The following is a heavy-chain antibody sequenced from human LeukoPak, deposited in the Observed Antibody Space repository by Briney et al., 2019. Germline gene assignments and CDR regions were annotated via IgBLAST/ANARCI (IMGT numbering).Heavy chain of an antibody. J-gene: IGHJ4*02. D-gene: IGHD6-19*01. CDR3: TRGSSGRRDN. Sequence: ASVKVSCKASGYTLTSCDINWVRQATGQGPEWMGWMNPNSGNTGCGQSFQGRITMTRDISIGTAYMELSNLTSEDTAIYYCTRGSSGRRDNWGQGTLVTVSA. CDR1: GYTLTSCD. V-gene: IGHV1-8*01. CDR2: MNPNSGNT.